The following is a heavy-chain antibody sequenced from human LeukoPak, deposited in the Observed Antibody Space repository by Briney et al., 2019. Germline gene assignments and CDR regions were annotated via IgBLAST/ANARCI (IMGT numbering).Heavy chain of an antibody. D-gene: IGHD6-13*01. J-gene: IGHJ4*02. V-gene: IGHV4-61*02. CDR3: ASSPGRGVGSSWYRVSGYFDY. CDR2: IYTSGST. CDR1: GGSISSGSYY. Sequence: PSETLSLTCTVSGGSISSGSYYWSWIRQPAGKGLEWIGRIYTSGSTNYNPSLKSRVTISVDTSKNQFSLKLSSVTAADTAVYYCASSPGRGVGSSWYRVSGYFDYWGQGTLVTVSS.